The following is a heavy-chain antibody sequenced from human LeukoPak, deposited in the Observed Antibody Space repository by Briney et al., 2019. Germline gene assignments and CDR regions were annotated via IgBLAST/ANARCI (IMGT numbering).Heavy chain of an antibody. J-gene: IGHJ4*02. D-gene: IGHD3-3*01. V-gene: IGHV5-51*01. CDR2: IYPGDSDT. CDR3: ARQKSAYDSEFDY. CDR1: GYTFTTYW. Sequence: GESLKISCKGSGYTFTTYWIGWVRQMPGKGLEWMGIIYPGDSDTRYSPSFQGQVTISADKSISTAYLQWSSLKASDTAMYYCARQKSAYDSEFDYWGQGTLVTVSS.